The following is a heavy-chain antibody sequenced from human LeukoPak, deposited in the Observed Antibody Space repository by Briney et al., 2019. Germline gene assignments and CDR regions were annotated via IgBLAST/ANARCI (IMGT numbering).Heavy chain of an antibody. CDR3: ARASIAAAGYYFDY. V-gene: IGHV3-66*01. CDR1: GFTVSTNY. D-gene: IGHD6-13*01. CDR2: IYSGGST. Sequence: GGSLRLSCAASGFTVSTNYMTWVRQAPGKGLEWVSVIYSGGSTYYADSVKGRFTISRDNSKNTLYLQMNSLRAEDTAVYYCARASIAAAGYYFDYWGQGTLVTVSS. J-gene: IGHJ4*02.